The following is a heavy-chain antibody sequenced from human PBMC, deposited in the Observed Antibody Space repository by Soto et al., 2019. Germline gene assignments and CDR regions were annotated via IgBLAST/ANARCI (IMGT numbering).Heavy chain of an antibody. D-gene: IGHD3-10*01. Sequence: GLDLEWLALIYWDDDKRYSPSLKSRLTITKDTSKNQVVLTMTNMDPVDTATYYCAHSLWFGELLLGDVLWFDPWGQGTLVTVSS. CDR2: IYWDDDK. CDR3: AHSLWFGELLLGDVLWFDP. J-gene: IGHJ5*02. V-gene: IGHV2-5*02.